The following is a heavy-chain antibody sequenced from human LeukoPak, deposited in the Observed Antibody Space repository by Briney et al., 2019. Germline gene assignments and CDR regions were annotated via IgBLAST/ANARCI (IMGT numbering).Heavy chain of an antibody. V-gene: IGHV3-23*01. D-gene: IGHD2-2*02. CDR2: ISGSGGST. CDR1: GFTFSSYA. J-gene: IGHJ5*02. Sequence: GGSLRLSCAASGFTFSSYAMSWVRQAPGKGLEWGSAISGSGGSTYYADSVKGRFTISRDNSKNTLYLQMNSLRAEDTAVYYCAKDQYQLLYETWGQGTLVTVSS. CDR3: AKDQYQLLYET.